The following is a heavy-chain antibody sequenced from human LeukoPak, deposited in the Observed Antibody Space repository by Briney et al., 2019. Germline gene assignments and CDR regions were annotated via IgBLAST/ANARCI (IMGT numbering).Heavy chain of an antibody. CDR2: ISSSGSTI. CDR1: GFTFRNYE. CDR3: AKDLDSTGYYSYNY. D-gene: IGHD3-22*01. V-gene: IGHV3-48*03. J-gene: IGHJ4*02. Sequence: GGSLRLSCAASGFTFRNYEMNWVRQAPGKGLEWVSYISSSGSTIWYADSVKGRFTISRDNAKNSLYLQMNSLRAGDSAIYYCAKDLDSTGYYSYNYWGQGTLVTVSS.